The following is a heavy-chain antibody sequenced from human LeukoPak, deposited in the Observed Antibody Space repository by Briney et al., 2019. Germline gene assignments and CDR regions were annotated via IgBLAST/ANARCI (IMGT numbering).Heavy chain of an antibody. Sequence: GASVKVSCKASGYTFTSYYMHWVRQAPGQGLEWMGIINPSGGSTGYAQKFQGRVTMTRDTSTSTVYMELSSLRSEDTAVYYCARIHYYGSGSYPQYYFDYWAREPWSPSPQ. V-gene: IGHV1-46*01. CDR1: GYTFTSYY. CDR3: ARIHYYGSGSYPQYYFDY. CDR2: INPSGGST. J-gene: IGHJ4*02. D-gene: IGHD3-10*01.